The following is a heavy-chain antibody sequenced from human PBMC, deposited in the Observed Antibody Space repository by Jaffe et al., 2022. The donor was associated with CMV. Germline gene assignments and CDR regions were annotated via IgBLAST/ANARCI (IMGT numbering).Heavy chain of an antibody. CDR1: GGSISSSSYY. V-gene: IGHV4-39*01. Sequence: QLQLQESGPGLVKPSETLSLTCTVSGGSISSSSYYWGWIRQPPGKGLEWIGSIYYSGSTYYNPSLKSRVTISVDTSKNQFSLKLSSVTAADTAVYYCARPSSSSPVGGAYYYYYGMDVWGQGTTVTVSS. CDR3: ARPSSSSPVGGAYYYYYGMDV. J-gene: IGHJ6*02. D-gene: IGHD6-6*01. CDR2: IYYSGST.